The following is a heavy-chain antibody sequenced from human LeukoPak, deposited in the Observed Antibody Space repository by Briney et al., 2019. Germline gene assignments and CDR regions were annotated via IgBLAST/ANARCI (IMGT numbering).Heavy chain of an antibody. D-gene: IGHD2-15*01. J-gene: IGHJ1*01. CDR2: INGSEGST. CDR3: AKDPAILLLDPAHVSP. V-gene: IGHV3-23*01. Sequence: PGGSLTLSCAASGFTFSSYVMNWVRQAAGKGLEGVASINGSEGSTSYADSVKGRFTISRDNSKNTLYLHMNSLRAEDTAIYFCAKDPAILLLDPAHVSPWGQGTLVTVSS. CDR1: GFTFSSYV.